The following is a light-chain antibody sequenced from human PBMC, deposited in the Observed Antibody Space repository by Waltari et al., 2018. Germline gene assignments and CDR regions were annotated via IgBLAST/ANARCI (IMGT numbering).Light chain of an antibody. CDR2: GVS. CDR3: ASYTSSYTWV. V-gene: IGLV2-14*03. CDR1: NSDVGGYNY. Sequence: QSALTQPASVSGSPGQSITISCTGTNSDVGGYNYVSWFQQHPGTAPRLTIFGVSDRPSGVSTRFSGSKSGNTASLTISGLQAEDEAHYYCASYTSSYTWVFGGGTKLTVL. J-gene: IGLJ3*02.